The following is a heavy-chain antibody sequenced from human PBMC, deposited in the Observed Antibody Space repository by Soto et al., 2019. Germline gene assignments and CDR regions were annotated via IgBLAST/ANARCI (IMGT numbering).Heavy chain of an antibody. CDR2: IYSGGNP. D-gene: IGHD2-21*01. Sequence: GGSLRLSCAASGFSVGGNYMSWVRQAPGKGLELVSLIYSGGNPFYADSMKGRFTLSRDNSNNMLYLQMDSLRAEDTAVYYCARGPNSDCCGQGTLVTVYS. V-gene: IGHV3-53*01. J-gene: IGHJ4*02. CDR3: ARGPNSDC. CDR1: GFSVGGNY.